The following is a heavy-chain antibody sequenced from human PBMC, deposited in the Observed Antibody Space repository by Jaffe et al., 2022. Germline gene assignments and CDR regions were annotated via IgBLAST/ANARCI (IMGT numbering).Heavy chain of an antibody. Sequence: EVQLVQSGAEVKKPGESLKISCKGSGYSFTSYWIGWVRQMPGKGLEWMGIIYPGDSDTRYSPSFQGQVTISADKSISTAYLQWSSLKASDTAMYYCVRAQLAYCGGDCYSEFDYWGQGTLVTVSS. V-gene: IGHV5-51*03. J-gene: IGHJ4*02. D-gene: IGHD2-21*02. CDR2: IYPGDSDT. CDR3: VRAQLAYCGGDCYSEFDY. CDR1: GYSFTSYW.